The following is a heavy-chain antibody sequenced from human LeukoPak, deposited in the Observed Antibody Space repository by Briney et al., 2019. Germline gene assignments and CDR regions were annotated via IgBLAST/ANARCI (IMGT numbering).Heavy chain of an antibody. CDR2: IYRGDST. CDR3: AGELGSSGHGY. CDR1: GFTVCSNY. D-gene: IGHD6-19*01. V-gene: IGHV3-53*01. J-gene: IGHJ4*02. Sequence: GGSLRLSCAVSGFTVCSNYVRWVRQARGKGLKWDSTIYRGDSTSYADSVKSRFTISRDNFKTTLYLQMNSLRAEDTAVYYCAGELGSSGHGYWGQGTLVTVSS.